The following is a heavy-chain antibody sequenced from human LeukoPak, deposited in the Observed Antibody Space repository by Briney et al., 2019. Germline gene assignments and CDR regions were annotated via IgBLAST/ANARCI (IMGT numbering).Heavy chain of an antibody. CDR3: ARSHFYGSGVDS. CDR2: VYYPGSP. J-gene: IGHJ5*01. Sequence: SETLSLTCTISGGSISAIPYYWGWIRQPPGKGLEWIGSVYYPGSPCYSPSLKTRVTISVDTPKNQFSLKLSSVTAADTAVYFCARSHFYGSGVDSWGQGTLVTVSS. D-gene: IGHD3-10*01. CDR1: GGSISAIPYY. V-gene: IGHV4-39*01.